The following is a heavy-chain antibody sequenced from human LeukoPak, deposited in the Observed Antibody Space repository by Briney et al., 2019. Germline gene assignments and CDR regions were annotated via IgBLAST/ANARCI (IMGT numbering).Heavy chain of an antibody. Sequence: SETLSLTCTVSGGSISSYYWSWIRQPAGKGLKWIGRIYTSGSTNYNPSLKSRVTISVDKSKNQFSLKLSSVTAADTAVYYCARGPPYYGSGSYSYWGQGTLVTVSS. J-gene: IGHJ4*02. CDR3: ARGPPYYGSGSYSY. D-gene: IGHD3-10*01. CDR2: IYTSGST. V-gene: IGHV4-4*07. CDR1: GGSISSYY.